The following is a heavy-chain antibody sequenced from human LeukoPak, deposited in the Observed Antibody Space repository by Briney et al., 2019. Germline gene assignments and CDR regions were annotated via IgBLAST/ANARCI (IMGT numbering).Heavy chain of an antibody. J-gene: IGHJ6*02. CDR2: IYYSGST. D-gene: IGHD6-13*01. V-gene: IGHV4-59*01. Sequence: SETLSLTCTVSGGSISSYYWSWIRQPPGKGLEWIGYIYYSGSTNYNPSLKSRVTISVDTSKNQFSLKLSSVTAADTAVYYCASGGAAAGNNYYYYGMDVWGQGTTVTVSS. CDR3: ASGGAAAGNNYYYYGMDV. CDR1: GGSISSYY.